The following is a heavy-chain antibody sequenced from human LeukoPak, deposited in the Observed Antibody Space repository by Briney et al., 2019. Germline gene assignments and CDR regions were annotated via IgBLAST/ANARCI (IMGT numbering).Heavy chain of an antibody. Sequence: VSVKVSCKASGYTFTSYAMNWVRQAPGHELECVGWINTNTGNPAYAQGFTGRFVFSLDTSVSTAYLQISSLKAEDTAVYYCAREAIGSSWSIDYWGQGTLVTVSS. V-gene: IGHV7-4-1*02. CDR1: GYTFTSYA. D-gene: IGHD6-13*01. CDR2: INTNTGNP. J-gene: IGHJ4*02. CDR3: AREAIGSSWSIDY.